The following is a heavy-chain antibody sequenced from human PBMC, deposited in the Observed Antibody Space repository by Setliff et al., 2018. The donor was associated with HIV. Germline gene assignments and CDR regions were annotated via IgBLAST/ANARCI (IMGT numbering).Heavy chain of an antibody. D-gene: IGHD2-21*01. V-gene: IGHV3-21*01. CDR3: ASPYFVVY. CDR2: ISGSGYP. Sequence: PGGSLRLSCVASGFTFSTYAINWVRLAPGKGLEWVSSISGSGYPYYADSVKGRFTISRDNAKNSLYLQMNSLRAEDTAVYYCASPYFVVYWGQGTLVTVSS. J-gene: IGHJ4*02. CDR1: GFTFSTYA.